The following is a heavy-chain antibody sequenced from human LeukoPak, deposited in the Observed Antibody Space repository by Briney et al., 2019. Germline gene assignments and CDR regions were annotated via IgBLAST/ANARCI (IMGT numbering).Heavy chain of an antibody. V-gene: IGHV3-30*02. Sequence: GGSLRLSCAASGFTFSSYGMHWVHQAPGKGLEWVAFIWYDGSNKYYVDSVKGRFTISRDNSKNTLYLQMNSLRAEDTAVYHCAKAGNSKYVNWGQGTLVTVSS. D-gene: IGHD4-11*01. CDR2: IWYDGSNK. J-gene: IGHJ4*02. CDR1: GFTFSSYG. CDR3: AKAGNSKYVN.